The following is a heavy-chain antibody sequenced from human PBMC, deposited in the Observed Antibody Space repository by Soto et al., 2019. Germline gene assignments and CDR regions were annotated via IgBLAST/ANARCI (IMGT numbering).Heavy chain of an antibody. CDR3: AKDLAVVVVVTATRGLDV. V-gene: IGHV3-30*18. Sequence: QVQLVESGGGVVQPGRSLRLSCAASGFTFDNYGLHWVRQAPGKGLEWVAVISYDGSKKFYADSVTGRFTISRDNSKNTLYLQMNTLRVEDTAVYYWAKDLAVVVVVTATRGLDVWGQGTTVTVSS. CDR1: GFTFDNYG. D-gene: IGHD2-15*01. J-gene: IGHJ6*02. CDR2: ISYDGSKK.